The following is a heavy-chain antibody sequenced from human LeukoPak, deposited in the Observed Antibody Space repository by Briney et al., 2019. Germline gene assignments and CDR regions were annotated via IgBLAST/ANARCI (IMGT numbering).Heavy chain of an antibody. Sequence: GGSLRLSCAASGFTFSSYWMHWVRHAPGKGLVWVSRINSDGSSTTYADSVKGRFTISRDNAKNRLYLQMNSLRAEDTAVYYCASAADLGRFDPWGQGTLVTVSS. CDR3: ASAADLGRFDP. CDR2: INSDGSST. J-gene: IGHJ5*02. CDR1: GFTFSSYW. V-gene: IGHV3-74*01. D-gene: IGHD3-16*01.